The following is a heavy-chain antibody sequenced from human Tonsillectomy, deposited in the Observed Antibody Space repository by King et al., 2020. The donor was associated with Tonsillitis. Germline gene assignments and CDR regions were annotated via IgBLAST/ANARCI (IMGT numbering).Heavy chain of an antibody. CDR3: ARGQGGSHGDDWAWFDP. J-gene: IGHJ5*02. Sequence: VQLQESGPGLVKPSQNLSLTCAVSGASINSGGYSWNWIRQPPGKGLEWIGFIYNSGNTYYNSSLKSRVTISVDTSKNQFSLKLRSVTAADTAVYYCARGQGGSHGDDWAWFDPWGQGTLVTVSS. CDR1: GASINSGGYS. CDR2: IYNSGNT. V-gene: IGHV4-30-4*07. D-gene: IGHD4-17*01.